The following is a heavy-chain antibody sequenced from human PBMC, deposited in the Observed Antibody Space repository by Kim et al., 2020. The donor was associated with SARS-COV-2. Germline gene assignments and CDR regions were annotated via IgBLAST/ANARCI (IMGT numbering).Heavy chain of an antibody. Sequence: GGSLRLSCAASGFTFSSYEMDWVRQAPGKGLEWISYIHPRGTTYYAGSVKGRFTISRDNAKNSLYLQMDNLRADDTAVYYCTREFEEEALHTSCYDAFNIWGHGTMVTVSP. V-gene: IGHV3-48*03. J-gene: IGHJ3*02. D-gene: IGHD2-2*01. CDR1: GFTFSSYE. CDR3: TREFEEEALHTSCYDAFNI. CDR2: IHPRGTT.